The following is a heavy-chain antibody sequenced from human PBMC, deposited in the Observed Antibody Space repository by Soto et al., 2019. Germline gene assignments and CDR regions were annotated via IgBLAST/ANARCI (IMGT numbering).Heavy chain of an antibody. CDR1: GFTFSSYG. V-gene: IGHV3-30*18. CDR2: ISYDGSNK. Sequence: GGSLRLSCAASGFTFSSYGMHWVRQAPGKGLEWVAVISYDGSNKYYADSVKGRFTISRDNSKNTLYLQMNSLRAEDTAVYYCAKDQNIAAAASPFDYWGQGTLVTVSS. J-gene: IGHJ4*02. CDR3: AKDQNIAAAASPFDY. D-gene: IGHD6-13*01.